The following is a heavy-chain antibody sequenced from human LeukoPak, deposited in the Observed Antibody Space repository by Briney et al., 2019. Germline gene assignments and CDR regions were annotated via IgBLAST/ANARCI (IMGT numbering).Heavy chain of an antibody. Sequence: PSETLSLTCTVSGGSISSSSYYWGWIRQPPGKGLEWIGSIYYSGSTYYNPSLKSRVTISVDTSKNQFSLKLSSVTAADTAVYYCARGLGVRGVDYWGQGTLVTVSS. CDR3: ARGLGVRGVDY. CDR2: IYYSGST. D-gene: IGHD3-10*01. CDR1: GGSISSSSYY. J-gene: IGHJ4*02. V-gene: IGHV4-39*01.